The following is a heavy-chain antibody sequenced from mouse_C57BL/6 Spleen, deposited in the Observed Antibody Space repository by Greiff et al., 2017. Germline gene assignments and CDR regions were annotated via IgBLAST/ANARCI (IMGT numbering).Heavy chain of an antibody. CDR2: ISSGSSTI. J-gene: IGHJ1*03. V-gene: IGHV5-17*01. CDR1: GFTFSDYG. D-gene: IGHD1-1*01. CDR3: ARSYYGSSYWYFDV. Sequence: EVQVVESGGGLVKPGGSLKLSCAASGFTFSDYGMHWVRQAPEKGLEWVAYISSGSSTIYYADSVKGRFTISRDNAKNTLFLQMTSLRSENTAMYYGARSYYGSSYWYFDVWGTGTTVTVSS.